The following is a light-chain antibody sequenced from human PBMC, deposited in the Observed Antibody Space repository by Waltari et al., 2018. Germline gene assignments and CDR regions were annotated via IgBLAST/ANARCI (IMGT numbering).Light chain of an antibody. CDR2: GAS. V-gene: IGKV3-15*01. J-gene: IGKJ1*01. CDR3: HQYNNWPRT. Sequence: EIVMTQSPATLSVSPGERATRSCSASQSVGSKLACDQQKPGQAPRLLIYGASTRATGIPARFSGSGSGTEFTLTISSLQSEDFAVYYCHQYNNWPRTFGQGTKVEIK. CDR1: QSVGSK.